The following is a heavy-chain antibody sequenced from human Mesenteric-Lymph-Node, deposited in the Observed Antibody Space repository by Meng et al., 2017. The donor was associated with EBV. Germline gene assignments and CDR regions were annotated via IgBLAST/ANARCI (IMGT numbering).Heavy chain of an antibody. J-gene: IGHJ4*02. CDR2: INHSGNT. V-gene: IGHV4-4*02. CDR3: ATYRDAFDIH. CDR1: GDSISSSHW. D-gene: IGHD5-24*01. Sequence: QVQLQESGPGLVKPSGTLSFTCAVSGDSISSSHWWSWVRQSPGKGLEWIGNINHSGNTDYNPSLNSRVTISVDKSKNQFSLNVFSVTAADTATYYCATYRDAFDIHWGQGTLVTVSS.